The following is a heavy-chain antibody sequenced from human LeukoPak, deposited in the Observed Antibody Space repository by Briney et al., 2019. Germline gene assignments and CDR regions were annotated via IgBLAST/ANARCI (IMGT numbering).Heavy chain of an antibody. D-gene: IGHD1-26*01. CDR1: GFTLGAFA. J-gene: IGHJ6*02. CDR2: IDKDGRKT. CDR3: ATWAFYHSLDV. V-gene: IGHV3-43*02. Sequence: GGSLRLSCAASGFTLGAFAMHWVRQAPGKGLEWVSLIDKDGRKTYYADSVKGRFTISRDNSKNSLYLQMTSLRTEGTALYYCATWAFYHSLDVWGQGATVTVSS.